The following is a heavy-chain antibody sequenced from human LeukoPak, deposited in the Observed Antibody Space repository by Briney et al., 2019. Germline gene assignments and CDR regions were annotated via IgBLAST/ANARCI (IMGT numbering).Heavy chain of an antibody. Sequence: GGALRLSCVASGFTFSSYAMSWVRQAPGKGGEWVSAISGSGGNTYYADSVKGRFTISRDNSKNTLYLQMNSLRDQATAVYYCAKDQVYYDSSGYWGQGTLVTVSS. V-gene: IGHV3-23*01. CDR3: AKDQVYYDSSGY. CDR2: ISGSGGNT. CDR1: GFTFSSYA. J-gene: IGHJ4*02. D-gene: IGHD3-22*01.